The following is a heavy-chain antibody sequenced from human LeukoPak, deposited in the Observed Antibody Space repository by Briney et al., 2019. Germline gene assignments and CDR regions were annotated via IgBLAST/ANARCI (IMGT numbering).Heavy chain of an antibody. CDR1: GYSFTSYW. Sequence: PGESLKISCKGSGYSFTSYWISWVRQMPGKGLEWLGRIDPSDSYTNYSPSFQGHVTISADKSITTAYLQWSSLKASDTAMYYCARQRGITGTHEDYWGQGTLVTVSS. V-gene: IGHV5-10-1*01. J-gene: IGHJ4*02. CDR2: IDPSDSYT. D-gene: IGHD1-7*01. CDR3: ARQRGITGTHEDY.